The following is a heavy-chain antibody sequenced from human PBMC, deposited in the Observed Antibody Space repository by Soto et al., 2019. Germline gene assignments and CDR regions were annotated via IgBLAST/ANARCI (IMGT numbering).Heavy chain of an antibody. CDR3: ARLGYSYGYYYYGMDV. Sequence: SQTLSLTCAISGDSVSSNSAAWNWIRPSPSRGLEWLGRTYYRSKWYNDYAVSVKSRITINPDTSKNQFSLQLNSVTPEDTAVYYCARLGYSYGYYYYGMDVWGQGTTVTVSS. J-gene: IGHJ6*02. CDR1: GDSVSSNSAA. V-gene: IGHV6-1*01. CDR2: TYYRSKWYN. D-gene: IGHD5-18*01.